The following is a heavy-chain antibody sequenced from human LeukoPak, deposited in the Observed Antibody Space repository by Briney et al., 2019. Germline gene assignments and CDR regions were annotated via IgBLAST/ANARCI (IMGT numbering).Heavy chain of an antibody. CDR2: ISSGGTTI. D-gene: IGHD1-1*01. CDR1: GFTFSSYS. J-gene: IGHJ6*03. CDR3: AREGWVLVTTDYYYYMDV. V-gene: IGHV3-48*01. Sequence: PGGSLRLSCAPSGFTFSSYSMNWARQAPGKGLEWVAYISSGGTTIHYADSVKGRFTISRDNAKNSLELQMNSLRAEDTAVYYCAREGWVLVTTDYYYYMDVWGKGATVTVSS.